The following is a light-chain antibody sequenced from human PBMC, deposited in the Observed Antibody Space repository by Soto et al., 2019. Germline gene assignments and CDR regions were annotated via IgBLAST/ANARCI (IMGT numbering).Light chain of an antibody. J-gene: IGKJ5*01. V-gene: IGKV1-33*01. CDR1: QDIGNY. CDR2: DAS. CDR3: QKYETLPIN. Sequence: DIQITHSPSSLSASVGDRVSITFQASQDIGNYLNWYQQIPGKAPKLLIFDASNLESGVPSRFSGSGSGTDFTFTISSLQPEDIATYYCQKYETLPINCGQGKRRAI.